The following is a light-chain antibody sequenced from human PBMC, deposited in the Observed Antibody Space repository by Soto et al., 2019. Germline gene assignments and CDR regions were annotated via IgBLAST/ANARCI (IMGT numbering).Light chain of an antibody. V-gene: IGLV3-21*04. CDR2: YDS. CDR3: QVWDSSSDHLYV. CDR1: NIGSKS. J-gene: IGLJ1*01. Sequence: SYELTQPPSVSVAPGKTARITCGGNNIGSKSVHWYQQKPGQAPVLVIYYDSDRPSGIPERFSGSNSGNTATLTISRVEAGDEADCYCQVWDSSSDHLYVFGTGTKVTV.